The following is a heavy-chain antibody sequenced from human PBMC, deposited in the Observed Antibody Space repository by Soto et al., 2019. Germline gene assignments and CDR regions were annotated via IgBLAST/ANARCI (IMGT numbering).Heavy chain of an antibody. J-gene: IGHJ4*02. CDR1: GFTFSSYS. CDR2: ISSSSSYI. V-gene: IGHV3-21*01. D-gene: IGHD3-22*01. Sequence: GGSLRLSCAASGFTFSSYSMNWVRQAPGKGLEWVSSISSSSSYIYYADSVKGRFTISRDNAKNSLYLQMNSLRAEDTAVYYCARAREDYYDSSDYEPVDYWGQGTLVTVSS. CDR3: ARAREDYYDSSDYEPVDY.